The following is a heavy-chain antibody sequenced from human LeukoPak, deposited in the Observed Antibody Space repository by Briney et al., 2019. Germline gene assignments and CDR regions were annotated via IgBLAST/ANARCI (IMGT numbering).Heavy chain of an antibody. Sequence: GRSLRLSCAASGFAFSSYDMHWVRQAPGKGLEWVALISYDGSNEYYADSVRGRFTISRDNSKNTLYLQMNTLRTEDTAIYHCAQIAVTITGLVDYWGQGTLVTVSS. CDR1: GFAFSSYD. CDR2: ISYDGSNE. CDR3: AQIAVTITGLVDY. D-gene: IGHD3-10*01. V-gene: IGHV3-30*18. J-gene: IGHJ4*02.